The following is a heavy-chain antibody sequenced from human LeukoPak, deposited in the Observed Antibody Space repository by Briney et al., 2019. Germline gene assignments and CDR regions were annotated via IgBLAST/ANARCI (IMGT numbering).Heavy chain of an antibody. CDR1: GGSISSSSYY. Sequence: SETLSLTCTVSGGSISSSSYYWGWIRQPPGKGLEWIGSIYYSGSTYYNPSLKSRVTISADTSKNQFSLKLSSVTAADTAVYYCARHVSSGWYGGYYYFDYWGQGTLVTVSS. CDR3: ARHVSSGWYGGYYYFDY. CDR2: IYYSGST. D-gene: IGHD6-19*01. J-gene: IGHJ4*02. V-gene: IGHV4-39*01.